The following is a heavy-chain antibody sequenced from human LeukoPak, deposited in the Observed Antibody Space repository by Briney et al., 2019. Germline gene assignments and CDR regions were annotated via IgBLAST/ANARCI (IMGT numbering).Heavy chain of an antibody. CDR3: AREVNWRFDY. V-gene: IGHV3-64*01. Sequence: GGSLRLSCAASGFPFDNYGMAWVRQAPGKGLEYVSAISSNGGSTYYANSVKGRFTISRDNSKNTLYLQMGSLRGEDMAVYYCAREVNWRFDYWGQGTLVTVSS. J-gene: IGHJ4*02. CDR2: ISSNGGST. CDR1: GFPFDNYG. D-gene: IGHD1-1*01.